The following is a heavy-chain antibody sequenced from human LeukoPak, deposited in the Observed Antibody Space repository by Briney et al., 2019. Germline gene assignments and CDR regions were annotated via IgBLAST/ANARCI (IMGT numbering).Heavy chain of an antibody. CDR3: ARERRYNWNPGSYYYYMDV. Sequence: ASVKVSCKASGYTFTSYGISWVRQAPGQGLEWMGWISAYNGNTNYAQKLQGRVTMTTDTSTSTAYMELRSLRSEDTAVYYCARERRYNWNPGSYYYYMDVWGKGTTVTVSS. J-gene: IGHJ6*03. D-gene: IGHD1-1*01. V-gene: IGHV1-18*01. CDR2: ISAYNGNT. CDR1: GYTFTSYG.